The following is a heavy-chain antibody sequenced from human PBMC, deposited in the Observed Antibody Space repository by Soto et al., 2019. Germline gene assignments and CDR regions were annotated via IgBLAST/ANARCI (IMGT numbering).Heavy chain of an antibody. CDR1: GGIFSTYA. J-gene: IGHJ3*02. V-gene: IGHV1-69*13. Sequence: GASVKVSCKASGGIFSTYAISWLRQAPGQGLEWMGGIIPLFGTPNYAQRFQGRVTITADESTSTAYMDLSSLRSEDTAVYYCARRSPDPGPDDAFDIWGQGTTVTVSS. CDR3: ARRSPDPGPDDAFDI. CDR2: IIPLFGTP.